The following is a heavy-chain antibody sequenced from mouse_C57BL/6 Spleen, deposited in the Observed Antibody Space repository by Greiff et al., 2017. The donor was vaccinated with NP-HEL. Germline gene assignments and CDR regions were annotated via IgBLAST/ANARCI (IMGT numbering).Heavy chain of an antibody. CDR3: ARGGYYYGSTGFAY. Sequence: EVKLVESGPELVKPGASVKISCKASGYSFTGYYMNWVKQSPEKSLEWIGEINPSTGGTTYNQKFKAKATLTVDKSSNTAYMQLKSLTSEDSAVYYCARGGYYYGSTGFAYWGQGTLVTVSA. J-gene: IGHJ3*01. CDR2: INPSTGGT. V-gene: IGHV1-42*01. D-gene: IGHD1-1*01. CDR1: GYSFTGYY.